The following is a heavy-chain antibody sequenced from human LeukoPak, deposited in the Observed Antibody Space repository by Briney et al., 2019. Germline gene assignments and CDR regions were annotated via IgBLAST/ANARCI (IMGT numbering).Heavy chain of an antibody. CDR3: AKAYYYDSSDDY. V-gene: IGHV3-30*02. CDR1: GFTFSSYG. J-gene: IGHJ4*02. Sequence: GGSLRLSCAASGFTFSSYGMRWVRQAPGKGLEWVAFIRYDGSNKYYADSVKGRFTISRDNSKNTLYLQMNSLRAEDTAVYYCAKAYYYDSSDDYWGQGTLVTVSS. CDR2: IRYDGSNK. D-gene: IGHD3-22*01.